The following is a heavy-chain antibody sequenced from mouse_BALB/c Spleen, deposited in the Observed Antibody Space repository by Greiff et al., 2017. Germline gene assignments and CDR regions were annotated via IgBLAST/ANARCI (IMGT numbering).Heavy chain of an antibody. CDR3: AKRYNYFAD. D-gene: IGHD2-14*01. CDR2: INPGSGGT. V-gene: IGHV1-54*01. J-gene: IGHJ2*01. CDR1: GFTFTNYF. Sequence: VQLQQSGAELVRPGTSVKLSCKASGFTFTNYFIDWVKQRPGQGLEWIGVINPGSGGTNYNEKFKGKATLTADTTSSTAYMQLSSLTSADSAVYICAKRYNYFADWGQGTPLTVSA.